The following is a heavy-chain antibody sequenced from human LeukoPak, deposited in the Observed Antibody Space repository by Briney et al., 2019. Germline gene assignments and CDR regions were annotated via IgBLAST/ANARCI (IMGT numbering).Heavy chain of an antibody. J-gene: IGHJ3*02. Sequence: KSSESLSLTCIVSGGSVSSSTYYWSWIRQPPGKGLEWIGYIYYTGSTNYNPSLKSRVTISVDTSKNQFSLRLSSVTAADTAVYYCARYFDWPGAFDIWGQGTMVTVSS. CDR3: ARYFDWPGAFDI. CDR2: IYYTGST. CDR1: GGSVSSSTYY. D-gene: IGHD3-9*01. V-gene: IGHV4-61*01.